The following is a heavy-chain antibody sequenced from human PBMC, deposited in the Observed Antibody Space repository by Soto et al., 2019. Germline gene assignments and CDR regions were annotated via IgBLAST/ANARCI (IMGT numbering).Heavy chain of an antibody. J-gene: IGHJ6*02. CDR2: ISPYNDDT. CDR1: GYTFSSYG. D-gene: IGHD3-22*01. V-gene: IGHV1-18*01. CDR3: ARGGYYDSSGSRDYHYYGMNV. Sequence: ASVKVSCTASGYTFSSYGISWVRQAPGQGLEWLGWISPYNDDTKYAQKVQGRVFMTTDTSSKTAYLDLRSLRSDDTAVYYCARGGYYDSSGSRDYHYYGMNVWGQGTTVTVSS.